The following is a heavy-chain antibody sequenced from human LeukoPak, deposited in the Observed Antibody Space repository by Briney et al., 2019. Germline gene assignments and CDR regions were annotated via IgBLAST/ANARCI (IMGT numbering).Heavy chain of an antibody. Sequence: GGSLRLSCAASGFTFSSYDMHWVRQTAGKGLEWVSAIGTAGETYYPGSVKGRFTISRENAKNSLSLQMNSVRAGDTAVYYCAREQDYYDSSGYCLLVGHAYYFDYWGQGTLVTVSS. CDR1: GFTFSSYD. CDR2: IGTAGET. D-gene: IGHD3-22*01. CDR3: AREQDYYDSSGYCLLVGHAYYFDY. J-gene: IGHJ4*02. V-gene: IGHV3-13*01.